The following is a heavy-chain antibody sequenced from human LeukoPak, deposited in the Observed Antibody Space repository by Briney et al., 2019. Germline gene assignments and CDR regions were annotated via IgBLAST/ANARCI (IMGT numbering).Heavy chain of an antibody. J-gene: IGHJ4*02. V-gene: IGHV4-59*08. CDR1: GGSISSYY. CDR2: IYYSGCT. Sequence: PSETLSLTCTVSGGSISSYYWSWIRQPPGKGLEWIGYIYYSGCTNYNPSLKSRVTISVDTSKNQFSLKLSSVTAADTAVYYCARVRRGYSSGWSDYWGQGTLVTVSS. CDR3: ARVRRGYSSGWSDY. D-gene: IGHD6-19*01.